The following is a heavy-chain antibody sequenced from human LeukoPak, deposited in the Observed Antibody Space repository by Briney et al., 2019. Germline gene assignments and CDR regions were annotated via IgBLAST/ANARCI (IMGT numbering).Heavy chain of an antibody. CDR2: IKQDGSEK. Sequence: GGSLRLCCAASGFRFSSYWMSWVRQAPGKGLEWVANIKQDGSEKSYVDSVKGRLTISRDNAKNALYLQMNSLRAEDTAVYYCARVLRGGFDYWGQGTLVTVSS. CDR3: ARVLRGGFDY. D-gene: IGHD2-8*02. CDR1: GFRFSSYW. V-gene: IGHV3-7*01. J-gene: IGHJ4*02.